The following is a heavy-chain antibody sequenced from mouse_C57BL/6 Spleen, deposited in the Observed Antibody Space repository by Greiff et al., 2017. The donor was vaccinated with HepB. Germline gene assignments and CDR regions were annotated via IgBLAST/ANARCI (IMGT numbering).Heavy chain of an antibody. Sequence: VQLQQPGAELVRPGSSVKLSCKASGYTFTSYWMHWVKQRPIQGLEWIGNIDPSDSETHYNQKFKDKATLTVDKSSSTAYMQLSSLTSEDSAVYYCARRDYDVDYAMDYWGQGTSVTVSS. J-gene: IGHJ4*01. CDR2: IDPSDSET. CDR3: ARRDYDVDYAMDY. D-gene: IGHD2-4*01. CDR1: GYTFTSYW. V-gene: IGHV1-52*01.